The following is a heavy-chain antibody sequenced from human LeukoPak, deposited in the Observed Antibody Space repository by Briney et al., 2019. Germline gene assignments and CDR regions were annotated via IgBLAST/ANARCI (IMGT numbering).Heavy chain of an antibody. CDR1: GGTFSSYA. V-gene: IGHV1-69*13. CDR2: IIPIFGTA. J-gene: IGHJ6*02. Sequence: SVKVSCKASGGTFSSYAISWVRQAPGQGPEWMGGIIPIFGTANYAQKFQGRVTITADESTSTAYMELSSLRSEDTAVYYCARGSMSMVRGVIVYYGMDVWGQGTTVTVSS. D-gene: IGHD3-10*01. CDR3: ARGSMSMVRGVIVYYGMDV.